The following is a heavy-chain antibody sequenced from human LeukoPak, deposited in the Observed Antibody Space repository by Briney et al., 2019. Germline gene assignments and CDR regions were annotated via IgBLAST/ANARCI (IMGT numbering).Heavy chain of an antibody. J-gene: IGHJ5*02. CDR1: GGSISSGCYS. D-gene: IGHD6-13*01. CDR3: ARSGRKVQRDEGQTQQQVVLGWFDR. CDR2: IHHSGST. Sequence: SQTLSLTCAVSGGSISSGCYSWSWLRQPPGKGLEWIGYIHHSGSTYYNPSLKSRVTISADRSKNPFSLKLSALTASDTAVYYWARSGRKVQRDEGQTQQQVVLGWFDRCGQGTLVTVSS. V-gene: IGHV4-30-2*01.